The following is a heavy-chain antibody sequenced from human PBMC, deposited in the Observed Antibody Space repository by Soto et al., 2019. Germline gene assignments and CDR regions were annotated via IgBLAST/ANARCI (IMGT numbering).Heavy chain of an antibody. CDR3: AREGYYYYYGMDV. J-gene: IGHJ6*02. CDR1: GFTFSSYR. CDR2: ISSSSSTI. Sequence: PGGSLRLSCAASGFTFSSYRMNWVRQAPGKGLEWVSYISSSSSTIYYADSVKGRFTISRDNAKNSLYLQMNSLRAEDTAVYYCAREGYYYYYGMDVWGQGTSVTVSS. V-gene: IGHV3-48*01.